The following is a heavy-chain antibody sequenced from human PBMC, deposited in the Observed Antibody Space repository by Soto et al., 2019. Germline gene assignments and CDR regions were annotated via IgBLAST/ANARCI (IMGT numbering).Heavy chain of an antibody. V-gene: IGHV5-51*01. Sequence: GESLKISCQSFGYTFTAYWIAWVRQMPGKGLEWMGIIFPADSEIRYSPSFRGHVTISADKSISTAYLQWSSLEASDTAMFYCARPLYPGYCTDGVCYSYDYWGQGTPVTVSS. CDR3: ARPLYPGYCTDGVCYSYDY. D-gene: IGHD2-8*01. CDR2: IFPADSEI. J-gene: IGHJ4*02. CDR1: GYTFTAYW.